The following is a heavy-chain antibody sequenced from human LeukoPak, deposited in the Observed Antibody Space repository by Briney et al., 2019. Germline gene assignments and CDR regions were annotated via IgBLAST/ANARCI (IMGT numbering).Heavy chain of an antibody. CDR2: INHSGST. V-gene: IGHV4-34*01. J-gene: IGHJ4*02. CDR1: GGSFSGYY. D-gene: IGHD4-11*01. Sequence: PSETLSLTCAVYGGSFSGYYWSWIRQPPGKGLEWIGEINHSGSTNYNPSLKSRVTISVDTSKNQFSLKLSSVTAADTAVYYCARWYSNFAFDYWGQGTLVTVSS. CDR3: ARWYSNFAFDY.